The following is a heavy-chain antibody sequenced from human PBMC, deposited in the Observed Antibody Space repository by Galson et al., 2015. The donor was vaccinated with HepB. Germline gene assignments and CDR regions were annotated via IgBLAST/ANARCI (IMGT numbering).Heavy chain of an antibody. J-gene: IGHJ5*02. CDR1: GFTFSNYW. Sequence: SLRLSCAASGFTFSNYWMSWVRQTPGKGLEWVANIKEDGSEKYYVDSVKGRVTISRDNAKNSLFLQINSLRAEDTAVYYCARYSGSYSFDPWGQGTLVTVSS. V-gene: IGHV3-7*03. CDR2: IKEDGSEK. CDR3: ARYSGSYSFDP. D-gene: IGHD1-26*01.